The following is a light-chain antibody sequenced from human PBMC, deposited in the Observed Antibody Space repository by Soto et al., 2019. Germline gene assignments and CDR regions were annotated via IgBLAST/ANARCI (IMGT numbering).Light chain of an antibody. CDR3: QYYNDYCWT. J-gene: IGKJ1*01. CDR1: QSISSW. CDR2: KTS. V-gene: IGKV1-5*03. Sequence: DIQLTQSPSTLSASVGDRVTITCRASQSISSWLAWYQQKPGKAPNLLIYKTSNLESGVPSRFSGSGSGTAFTLNISSLQPDDFATYYCQYYNDYCWTCGQGTKVEIK.